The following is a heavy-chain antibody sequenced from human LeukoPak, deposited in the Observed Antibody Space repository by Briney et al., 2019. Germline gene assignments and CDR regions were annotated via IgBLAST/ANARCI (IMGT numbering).Heavy chain of an antibody. J-gene: IGHJ4*02. CDR1: GGSISSSSYY. CDR3: AKGGKGFPLGLRFDS. Sequence: SETLSLTCTVSGGSISSSSYYWGWIRQPPGKGLEWIGYIYYSGTTSYNPSLKSRVTISVDTSKNQSSLKLTPLTAADSAVYYCAKGGKGFPLGLRFDSWGQGTLVSVSS. CDR2: IYYSGTT. V-gene: IGHV4-39*07. D-gene: IGHD2-21*01.